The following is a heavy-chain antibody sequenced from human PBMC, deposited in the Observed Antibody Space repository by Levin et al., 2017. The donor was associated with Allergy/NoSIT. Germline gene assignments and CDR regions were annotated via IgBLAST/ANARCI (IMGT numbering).Heavy chain of an antibody. CDR2: ISSDGRKK. Sequence: AGGSLRLSCAASGFTFSSYGMHWVRQAPGKGLGWVAVISSDGRKKFYADSVKGRFTISRDNSKNTLDLQMNSLRAEDTAVYYCAKDVYGSGWYPLGNDAFEMWGQGTKVSVSS. CDR3: AKDVYGSGWYPLGNDAFEM. CDR1: GFTFSSYG. V-gene: IGHV3-30*18. J-gene: IGHJ3*02. D-gene: IGHD6-19*01.